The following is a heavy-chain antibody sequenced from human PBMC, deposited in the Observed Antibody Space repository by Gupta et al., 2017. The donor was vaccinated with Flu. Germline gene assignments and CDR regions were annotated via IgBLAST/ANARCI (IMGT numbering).Heavy chain of an antibody. CDR3: ARHVRGGILYFDY. D-gene: IGHD3-10*02. J-gene: IGHJ4*02. Sequence: QHQLQDLPPGLVRPPETLSLPCTASGGSISSISYYWGWIRQPPEKGLEWIGSMYYSGSTYDNPSLKSRVTIPVDTSKKQFSLKLSSVTAADTAVYYCARHVRGGILYFDYWGQGTLVTVSS. V-gene: IGHV4-39*01. CDR2: MYYSGST. CDR1: GGSISSISYY.